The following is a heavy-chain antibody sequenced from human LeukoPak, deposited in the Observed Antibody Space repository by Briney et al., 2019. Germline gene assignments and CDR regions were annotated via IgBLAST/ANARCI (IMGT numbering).Heavy chain of an antibody. Sequence: GSLRLSCTASGFMFKEFEMNWVRQAPGRGLEWVAYISSTGSRIYYADSVEGRFTISRDDAKNSLYLQMNSLRVEDTALYYCATLRWGSGRYAGDYWGQGSLVTVSS. V-gene: IGHV3-48*03. D-gene: IGHD6-19*01. CDR2: ISSTGSRI. CDR1: GFMFKEFE. CDR3: ATLRWGSGRYAGDY. J-gene: IGHJ4*02.